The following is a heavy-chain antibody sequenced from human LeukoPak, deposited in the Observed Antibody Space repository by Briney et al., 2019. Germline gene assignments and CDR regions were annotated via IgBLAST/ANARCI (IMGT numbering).Heavy chain of an antibody. Sequence: RAGGSLRLSCAASGFTFSSYAMSWVRQAPGKGLEWVSAISGSGGSTYYADSVKGRFTISRDNSKNTLYLQMNSLRAEDTAVYYCAKDGIVATRQRRGIYFDYWGQGTLVTVSS. D-gene: IGHD5-12*01. CDR3: AKDGIVATRQRRGIYFDY. CDR1: GFTFSSYA. CDR2: ISGSGGST. V-gene: IGHV3-23*01. J-gene: IGHJ4*02.